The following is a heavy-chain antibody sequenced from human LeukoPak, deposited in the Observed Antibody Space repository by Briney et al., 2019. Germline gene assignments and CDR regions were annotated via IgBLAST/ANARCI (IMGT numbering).Heavy chain of an antibody. CDR2: IYYSGST. Sequence: PSETLSLTCTVSGGSISSSSYYWGWIRQPPGKGLEWIGSIYYSGSTYYNPSLKSRVTISVDTSKNQFSLKLSSVTAADTAVYYCARTQDVTYYYYYMDVWGKGTTVTVSS. CDR1: GGSISSSSYY. J-gene: IGHJ6*03. D-gene: IGHD2-21*02. V-gene: IGHV4-39*07. CDR3: ARTQDVTYYYYYMDV.